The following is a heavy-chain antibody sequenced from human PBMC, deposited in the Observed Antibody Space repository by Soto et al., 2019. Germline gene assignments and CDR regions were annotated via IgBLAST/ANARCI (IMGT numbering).Heavy chain of an antibody. D-gene: IGHD2-2*01. CDR3: VNGLGGYCSSTSCYSSPYAV. J-gene: IGHJ6*02. V-gene: IGHV1-3*01. CDR2: INAGNGNK. Sequence: AAVKVSCKASGYTFTSYAMHGVGQAPGQRGEGMGWINAGNGNKKYSQKFQGRVTITRDTSASTAYMELSSLRSEETAVYSCVNGLGGYCSSTSCYSSPYAVWGQGTTVTVSS. CDR1: GYTFTSYA.